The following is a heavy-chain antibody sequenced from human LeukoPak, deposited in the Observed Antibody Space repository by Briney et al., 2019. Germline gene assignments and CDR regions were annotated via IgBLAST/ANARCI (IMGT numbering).Heavy chain of an antibody. D-gene: IGHD3-3*01. V-gene: IGHV3-49*04. Sequence: GGSLRLSCTASGFTFGDYAMSWVRQAPGKGLEWVGFIRSKAYGGTTEYAASVKGRFTISRDDSKSIAYLQMNSLKTEDTAVYYCTKIDDFWSYCYFDYWGQGTLVTVSS. CDR1: GFTFGDYA. J-gene: IGHJ4*02. CDR3: TKIDDFWSYCYFDY. CDR2: IRSKAYGGTT.